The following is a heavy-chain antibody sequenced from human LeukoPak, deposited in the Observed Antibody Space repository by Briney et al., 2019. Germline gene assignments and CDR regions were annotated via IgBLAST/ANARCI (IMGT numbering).Heavy chain of an antibody. CDR1: GFTFSSYA. Sequence: GGSLRLSCAASGFTFSSYAMHWVRQAPGKGLEYVSAISSNGGSTYYANSVKGRFTISRDNSKNTLYRQMGSLRAEDIAVYYCARAEEDNYYYYYMDVWGKGTTVTVSS. CDR3: ARAEEDNYYYYYMDV. J-gene: IGHJ6*03. V-gene: IGHV3-64*01. D-gene: IGHD2-15*01. CDR2: ISSNGGST.